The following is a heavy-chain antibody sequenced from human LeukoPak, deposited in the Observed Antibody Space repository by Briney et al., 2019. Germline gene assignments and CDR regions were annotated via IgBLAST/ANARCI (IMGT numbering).Heavy chain of an antibody. CDR3: ARNYTSGGIDY. V-gene: IGHV1-18*01. J-gene: IGHJ4*02. CDR2: ISTHNGYT. CDR1: GYTFTSFG. D-gene: IGHD6-19*01. Sequence: GASVKVSCKTSGYTFTSFGLSWVRQAPGQGLEWMGWISTHNGYTIYAQKLQGRVTMTTDTSTSTAYMELRSVRSDDTAVYYCARNYTSGGIDYWGQGTLVIVSS.